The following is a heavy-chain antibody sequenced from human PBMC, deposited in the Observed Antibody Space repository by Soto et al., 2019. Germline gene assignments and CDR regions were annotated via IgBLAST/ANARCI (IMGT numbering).Heavy chain of an antibody. CDR2: INAGSGYT. D-gene: IGHD2-21*02. V-gene: IGHV1-3*01. Sequence: QVQLVQSGGEVRRSGASVKVSCKASGYTFTTLSMHWVRQAPGQSLEWMGYINAGSGYTKYSQNFQGRVTITRDTLASTAYMELSSLRSEDTAVYYCASQYCGDYCSANYCGQGTLVTVSS. CDR1: GYTFTTLS. CDR3: ASQYCGDYCSANY. J-gene: IGHJ4*02.